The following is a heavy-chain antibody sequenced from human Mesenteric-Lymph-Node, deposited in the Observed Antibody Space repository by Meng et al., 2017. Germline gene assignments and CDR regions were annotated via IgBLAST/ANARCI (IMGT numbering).Heavy chain of an antibody. D-gene: IGHD6-13*01. V-gene: IGHV3-21*01. CDR3: ARGSGTGSWLIDY. Sequence: GESLKISCAASGFTFDTYTMNWVRQAPGKGLEWVSSITSSSKTIYYADSLEGRFTISRDNAKNSLSLQMNSLRAEDTAVYYCARGSGTGSWLIDYWGQGTLVTVSS. CDR2: ITSSSKTI. CDR1: GFTFDTYT. J-gene: IGHJ4*02.